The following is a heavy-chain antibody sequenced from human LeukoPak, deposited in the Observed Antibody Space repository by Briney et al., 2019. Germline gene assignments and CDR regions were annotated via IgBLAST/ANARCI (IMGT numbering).Heavy chain of an antibody. V-gene: IGHV1-8*03. CDR2: INPNNGNL. CDR1: GYTFGSDD. Sequence: ASVKVSCKASGYTFGSDDINWVRQATGQGLEWMGWINPNNGNLGYAQKFQGRVTITRNTPISTAYMELSSLTSEDTAVYYCARVQDIVVVVAATPDYWGQGTLVTVSS. CDR3: ARVQDIVVVVAATPDY. J-gene: IGHJ4*02. D-gene: IGHD2-15*01.